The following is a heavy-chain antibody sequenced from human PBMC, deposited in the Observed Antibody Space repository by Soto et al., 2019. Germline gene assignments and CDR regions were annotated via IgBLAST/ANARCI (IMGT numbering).Heavy chain of an antibody. CDR1: GSSISSSSYY. D-gene: IGHD3-10*01. CDR2: IYYSGST. CDR3: ARPGGSGSRYYYGMDV. V-gene: IGHV4-39*01. Sequence: SETLSFTCTVSGSSISSSSYYWGWIRQPPGKGLEWIGSIYYSGSTYYNPSLKSRVTISVDTSKNQFSLKLSSVTAADTAVYYCARPGGSGSRYYYGMDVWGQGTTVTVSS. J-gene: IGHJ6*02.